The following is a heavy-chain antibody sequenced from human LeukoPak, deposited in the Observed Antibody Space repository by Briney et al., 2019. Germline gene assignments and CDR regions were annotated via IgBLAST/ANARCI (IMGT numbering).Heavy chain of an antibody. V-gene: IGHV3-23*01. CDR2: ISGSGGST. CDR3: AKFGGGYWMRFDY. Sequence: GGPLRLSCAASGFTFSSYAMSWVRQAPGKGLEWVSAISGSGGSTYYADSVKGRFTISRDNSKNTLYLQMNSLRAEDTAVYYCAKFGGGYWMRFDYWGQGTLVTVSS. J-gene: IGHJ4*02. D-gene: IGHD3-16*01. CDR1: GFTFSSYA.